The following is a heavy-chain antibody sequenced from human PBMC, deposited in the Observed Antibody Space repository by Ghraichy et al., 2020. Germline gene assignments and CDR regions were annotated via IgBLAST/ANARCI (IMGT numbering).Heavy chain of an antibody. CDR3: ARDRVEMATINYYYGMDV. D-gene: IGHD5-24*01. CDR2: IDHSGSS. CDR1: GGSFSGYY. V-gene: IGHV4-34*01. Sequence: SETLSLTCAVYGGSFSGYYWSWIRQPPGKGLEWIGEIDHSGSSNYNPSLESRVTISVDTSKNQFSLKLNSVTAADTAVYYCARDRVEMATINYYYGMDVWGQGTTVTVSS. J-gene: IGHJ6*02.